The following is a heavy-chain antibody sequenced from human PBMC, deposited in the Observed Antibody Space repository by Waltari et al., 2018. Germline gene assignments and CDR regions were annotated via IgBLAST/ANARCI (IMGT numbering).Heavy chain of an antibody. CDR1: GYTFTDYY. V-gene: IGHV1-69-2*01. CDR3: AKWTTVTPFDY. Sequence: VQLVQSGAEVKKPGATXKISXKVSGYTFTDYYMHXVQQAPGKGLEWMGLVDPEDGETIYAEKCQGRVTITADTSTDTAYMELSSLRSEDTAXYYCAKWTTVTPFDYWGQGTLVXXSS. CDR2: VDPEDGET. D-gene: IGHD4-4*01. J-gene: IGHJ4*02.